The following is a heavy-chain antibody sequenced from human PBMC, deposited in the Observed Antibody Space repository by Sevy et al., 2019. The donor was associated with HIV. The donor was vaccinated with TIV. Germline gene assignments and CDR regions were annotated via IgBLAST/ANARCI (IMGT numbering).Heavy chain of an antibody. CDR3: LGGTN. CDR1: GLTFSNYW. V-gene: IGHV3-7*03. J-gene: IGHJ4*02. Sequence: GGSLRLSCTDSGLTFSNYWMHWVRQAPGKGLEWVASIKKDGSQKDYVDSVKGRLIISRDNAKSSVYLQMNSLRDEDAAVYYCLGGTNWGQGTLVTVSS. CDR2: IKKDGSQK. D-gene: IGHD3-16*01.